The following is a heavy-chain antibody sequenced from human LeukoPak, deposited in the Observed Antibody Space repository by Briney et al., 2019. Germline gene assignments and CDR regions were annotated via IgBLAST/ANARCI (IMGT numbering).Heavy chain of an antibody. J-gene: IGHJ4*02. CDR1: GFTFGDYA. V-gene: IGHV3-49*04. D-gene: IGHD3-22*01. CDR2: IRSKAYGGTI. Sequence: GGFLRLSCTASGFTFGDYAMSWVRQAPGKGLEWVGFIRSKAYGGTIEYAASVKGRFTISRDDSKSIAYLQMNSLKAEDTAVYFCSSHTSGYYYSDYWGQGTLVTVSS. CDR3: SSHTSGYYYSDY.